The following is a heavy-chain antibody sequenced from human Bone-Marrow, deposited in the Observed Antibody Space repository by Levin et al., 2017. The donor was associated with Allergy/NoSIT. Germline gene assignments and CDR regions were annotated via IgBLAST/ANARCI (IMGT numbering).Heavy chain of an antibody. Sequence: GGSLRLSCAASGFTFRNYWMHWVRQAPGKGLVWVSNINENGRHTNYADAVRGRFTSSRDNAKNTLYLQMNNLGVDDAAVYYCARDLYGSTDHWGQGTLVTVSS. CDR2: INENGRHT. J-gene: IGHJ4*02. CDR3: ARDLYGSTDH. CDR1: GFTFRNYW. D-gene: IGHD3-10*01. V-gene: IGHV3-74*01.